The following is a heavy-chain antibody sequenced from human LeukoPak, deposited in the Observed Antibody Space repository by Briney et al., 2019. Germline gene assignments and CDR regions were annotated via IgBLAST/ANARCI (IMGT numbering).Heavy chain of an antibody. CDR3: ASDSISMNAFDA. V-gene: IGHV4-30-4*01. J-gene: IGHJ3*01. CDR2: FDYSGNT. CDR1: GGSISSGSSF. D-gene: IGHD3-22*01. Sequence: ASQTLSLTCTVSGGSISSGSSFWSRIRQSPGKGLEWIGHFDYSGNTKYNSSLQSRVTISVDTTKNQFSLRLTSVTAADTAIYYCASDSISMNAFDAWGQGTMVTVSS.